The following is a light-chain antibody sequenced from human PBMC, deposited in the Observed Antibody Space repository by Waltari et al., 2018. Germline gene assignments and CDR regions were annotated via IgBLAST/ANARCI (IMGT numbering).Light chain of an antibody. CDR3: QVWDSSRAQVL. Sequence: SYVLTQPPSLSVAPGQTARTTCGRNNIGSRSVHWCQQRPGQAPVVVIYYDTDRPSGIPERFSGSNSGDTATLTISRVEAGDEADYYCQVWDSSRAQVLFGGGTRLTVL. CDR2: YDT. J-gene: IGLJ3*02. V-gene: IGLV3-21*04. CDR1: NIGSRS.